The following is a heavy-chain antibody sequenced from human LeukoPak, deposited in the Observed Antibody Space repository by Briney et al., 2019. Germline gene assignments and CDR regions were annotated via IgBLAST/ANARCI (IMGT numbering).Heavy chain of an antibody. CDR3: ARGRAAAGRRFWFDP. Sequence: ASVKVSCKASGYTFTSYDINWVRQATGQGLKWMGWMNPNSGNTGYAQKFQGRVTMTRNTSISTAYMELSSLRSEDTAVYYCARGRAAAGRRFWFDPWGQGNLVTVSS. J-gene: IGHJ5*02. CDR1: GYTFTSYD. D-gene: IGHD6-13*01. V-gene: IGHV1-8*01. CDR2: MNPNSGNT.